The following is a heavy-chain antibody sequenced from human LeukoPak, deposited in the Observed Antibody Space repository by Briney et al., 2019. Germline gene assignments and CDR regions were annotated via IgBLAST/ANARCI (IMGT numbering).Heavy chain of an antibody. CDR1: GYTFTSYY. D-gene: IGHD6-13*01. J-gene: IGHJ4*02. CDR2: INPNSGGT. V-gene: IGHV1-2*02. CDR3: AINPSSSWYKGYY. Sequence: ASVKVSCKASGYTFTSYYMHWVRQAPGQGLEWMGWINPNSGGTNYAQKFQGRVIMTRDTSISTAYMELSRLRSDDTAVYYCAINPSSSWYKGYYWGQGTLVTVSS.